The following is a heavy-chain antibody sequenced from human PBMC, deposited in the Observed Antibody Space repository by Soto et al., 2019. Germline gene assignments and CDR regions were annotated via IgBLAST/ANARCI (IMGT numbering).Heavy chain of an antibody. CDR3: ARVAPEYSSTPRRFDF. J-gene: IGHJ4*02. CDR2: ISGSGGSI. D-gene: IGHD6-13*01. CDR1: GFTFGIYA. V-gene: IGHV3-23*01. Sequence: GGSLSLSCAASGFTFGIYAMSWVRQAPGKGLEWVSSISGSGGSIYYAHSVKGRFTISRDKTKNTLDLQMNSLRAEDTAVYHCARVAPEYSSTPRRFDFWGQGTLGTSPQ.